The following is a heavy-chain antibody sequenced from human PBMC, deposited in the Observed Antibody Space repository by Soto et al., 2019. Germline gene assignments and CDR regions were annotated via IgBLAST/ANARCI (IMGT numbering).Heavy chain of an antibody. J-gene: IGHJ5*02. D-gene: IGHD6-13*01. CDR2: ISSSSSTI. V-gene: IGHV3-48*01. Sequence: EVQLVESGGGLVQPGWSLRLSCAASGFTFSSYSMNWVRQAPGKGLEWVSYISSSSSTIYYADSVKGRFTISRDNAKNALYLQMNSLRAEDTAVYYCARHPERIAEIGWFDPWVQGTLVTVSS. CDR1: GFTFSSYS. CDR3: ARHPERIAEIGWFDP.